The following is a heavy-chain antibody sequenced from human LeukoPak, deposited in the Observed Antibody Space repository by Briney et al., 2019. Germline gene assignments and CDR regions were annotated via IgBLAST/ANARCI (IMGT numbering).Heavy chain of an antibody. J-gene: IGHJ3*02. CDR3: AREILPSYAFDI. CDR1: GFTVSSNF. Sequence: GGSLRLSCAASGFTVSSNFLSWVRQAPGKGLEWVSVIYSGGSTYYTDSVKGRFTISRDISKNTLYLLMNSLRAEDTAVYYCAREILPSYAFDIWGQGTLVTVSS. D-gene: IGHD2/OR15-2a*01. V-gene: IGHV3-66*01. CDR2: IYSGGST.